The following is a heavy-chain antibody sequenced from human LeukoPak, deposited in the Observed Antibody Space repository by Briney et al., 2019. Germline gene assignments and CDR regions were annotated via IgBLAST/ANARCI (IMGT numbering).Heavy chain of an antibody. Sequence: SGGSLRLSCAASGFTFSTYAMSWVRQAPGKGLEWVSAINSGGSTYYADSLKGRFTISRDNSKNTLYLQMNSLRADDTAVYYCAKDWPSEWQQLPDYDAFDIWGQGTMVTVPS. V-gene: IGHV3-23*01. CDR3: AKDWPSEWQQLPDYDAFDI. J-gene: IGHJ3*02. CDR1: GFTFSTYA. D-gene: IGHD6-13*01. CDR2: INSGGST.